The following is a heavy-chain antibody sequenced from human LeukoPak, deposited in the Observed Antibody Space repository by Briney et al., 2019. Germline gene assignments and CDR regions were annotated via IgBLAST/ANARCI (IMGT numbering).Heavy chain of an antibody. CDR1: GFTFSSYA. Sequence: GGSLRLSCAASGFTFSSYAMHWVRQAPGKGLEWVAVISYDGSNKYYADSVKGRFTISRDNSKNTLYLQMNSLRAEDTAVYYCARVAMGITIFGVVKDYGGQGTLVTVSS. CDR2: ISYDGSNK. J-gene: IGHJ4*02. D-gene: IGHD3-3*01. V-gene: IGHV3-30*01. CDR3: ARVAMGITIFGVVKDY.